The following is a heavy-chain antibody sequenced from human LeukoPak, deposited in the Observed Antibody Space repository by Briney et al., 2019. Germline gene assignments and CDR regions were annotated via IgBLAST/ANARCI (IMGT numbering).Heavy chain of an antibody. CDR2: IWYDGSNK. CDR3: ARGRWGAVAGTTFDY. CDR1: GFTFSSYG. D-gene: IGHD6-19*01. V-gene: IGHV3-33*01. Sequence: QAGGSLRLSCAASGFTFSSYGMHWVRQAPGKGLEWVAVIWYDGSNKYYADSVKGRFTISRDNSKNTPYLQMNSLRAEDTAVYYCARGRWGAVAGTTFDYWGQGTLVTVSS. J-gene: IGHJ4*02.